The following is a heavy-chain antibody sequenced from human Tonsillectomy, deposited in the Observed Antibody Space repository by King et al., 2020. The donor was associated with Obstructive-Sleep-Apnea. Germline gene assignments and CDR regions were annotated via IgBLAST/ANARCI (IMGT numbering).Heavy chain of an antibody. CDR1: GGSISSDLW. Sequence: QLQLQESGPGLVKPSGTLSLTCAVSGGSISSDLWWSWVRQAPGKGLVCIGEIYQSGRKNYNPSLTSRVTIAIDKSKNQFSLKLNSVTVADTAVYYCAREGFLQGFDYWGQGTLVTVSS. CDR2: IYQSGRK. J-gene: IGHJ4*02. V-gene: IGHV4-4*02. CDR3: AREGFLQGFDY.